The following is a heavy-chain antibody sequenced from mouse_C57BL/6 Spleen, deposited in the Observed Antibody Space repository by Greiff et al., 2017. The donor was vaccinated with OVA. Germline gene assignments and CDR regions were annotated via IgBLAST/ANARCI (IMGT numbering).Heavy chain of an antibody. D-gene: IGHD2-4*01. CDR3: AGGYDYGFDY. CDR2: IDPSDSET. Sequence: QVQLKQPGAELVRPGSSVKLSCKASGYTFTSYWMHWVKQRPIQGLEWIGNIDPSDSETHYNQKFKDKATLTVDKSSSTAYMQLSSLTSEDSAVYYCAGGYDYGFDYWGQGTTLTVSS. J-gene: IGHJ2*01. V-gene: IGHV1-52*01. CDR1: GYTFTSYW.